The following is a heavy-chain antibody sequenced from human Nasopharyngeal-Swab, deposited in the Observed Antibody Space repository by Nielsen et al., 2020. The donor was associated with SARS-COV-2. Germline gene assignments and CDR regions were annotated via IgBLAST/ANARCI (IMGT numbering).Heavy chain of an antibody. CDR1: GGSFNSFS. D-gene: IGHD2-8*01. V-gene: IGHV1-69*13. CDR3: ATSCANGVCYFYSYFDY. Sequence: SVKVSCKASGGSFNSFSISWVRQAPGQGLEWMGGIIPTFGTTNYAQNFQGRVTITADESTTTAYMELGSLRSEDTAVYYCATSCANGVCYFYSYFDYWGQETLVTVSP. J-gene: IGHJ4*02. CDR2: IIPTFGTT.